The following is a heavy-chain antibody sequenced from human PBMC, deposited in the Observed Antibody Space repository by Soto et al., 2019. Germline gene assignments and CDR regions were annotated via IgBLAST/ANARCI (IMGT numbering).Heavy chain of an antibody. CDR3: ARDYYGSGSYEFDPDKGNSYHHGMDV. V-gene: IGHV3-30*03. CDR1: GSTFSTYG. J-gene: IGHJ6*02. D-gene: IGHD3-10*01. Sequence: QVHLVESGGRVVQPGGSLRLSCAYSGSTFSTYGMQWVRQAPGKGLEWVAVISYDGDAEYYGDSVKGRFTISRDNSKNTLYLQMNSLRPEDTAVYYCARDYYGSGSYEFDPDKGNSYHHGMDVWGQGTTVTVSS. CDR2: ISYDGDAE.